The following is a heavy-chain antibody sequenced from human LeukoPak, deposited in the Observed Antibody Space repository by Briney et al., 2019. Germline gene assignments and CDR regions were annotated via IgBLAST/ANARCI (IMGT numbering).Heavy chain of an antibody. J-gene: IGHJ4*02. CDR1: GGSLSSGSYY. V-gene: IGHV4-61*02. CDR3: AGSGSYYFIDF. D-gene: IGHD1-26*01. Sequence: SDTLYLSCNASGGSLSSGSYYWSWIRQPPGHELKWIGRIYTSGSNNYNPYLKSRLTISVDTSKNQFSLKLSSVTAADTAVYYCAGSGSYYFIDFWGQGTLVTVSS. CDR2: IYTSGSN.